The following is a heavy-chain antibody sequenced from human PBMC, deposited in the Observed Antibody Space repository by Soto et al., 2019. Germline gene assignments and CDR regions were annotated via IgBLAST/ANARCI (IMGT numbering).Heavy chain of an antibody. Sequence: SETLSLTCTVSGDSISSSNSHWGWTRQPPGKGLEYIGSVYYGGAIFYSGNIYYNPSLKSRVTISVDTSKNQFSLRLSSVTAADTGVYYCVRYDRINMKPYSPEGFHIWGQGTMVTISS. D-gene: IGHD3-3*02. V-gene: IGHV4-39*01. CDR3: VRYDRINMKPYSPEGFHI. CDR1: GDSISSSNSH. CDR2: VYYGGAIFYSGNI. J-gene: IGHJ3*02.